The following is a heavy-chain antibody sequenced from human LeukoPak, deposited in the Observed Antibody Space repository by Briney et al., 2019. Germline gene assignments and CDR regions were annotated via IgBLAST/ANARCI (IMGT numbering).Heavy chain of an antibody. V-gene: IGHV3-74*01. CDR2: IKSDGSST. CDR1: GFTFSSHW. D-gene: IGHD5-24*01. Sequence: PGGSLRLSCAASGFTFSSHWMHWVRQAPGEGLVWVSRIKSDGSSTDYADSVKGRFTISRDNAKNTLHLQMNSLGAEDTAVYFCARVGGYNSYFDYWGQGALVTVSS. CDR3: ARVGGYNSYFDY. J-gene: IGHJ4*02.